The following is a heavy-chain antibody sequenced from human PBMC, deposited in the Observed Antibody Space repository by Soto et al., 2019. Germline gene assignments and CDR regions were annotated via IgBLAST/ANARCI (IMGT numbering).Heavy chain of an antibody. D-gene: IGHD3-16*02. CDR2: INSNSGFM. CDR3: AKGSTITFGEAIVGRYYYFDY. J-gene: IGHJ4*02. Sequence: SLRLSCAASCFFFDDYAMHWVRQAPGKGLEWVSAINSNSGFMGYAASVKGRFTISRDNAKNSLYLQMNTLRAEDTAFYFCAKGSTITFGEAIVGRYYYFDYWGQGTLVTVSS. V-gene: IGHV3-9*01. CDR1: CFFFDDYA.